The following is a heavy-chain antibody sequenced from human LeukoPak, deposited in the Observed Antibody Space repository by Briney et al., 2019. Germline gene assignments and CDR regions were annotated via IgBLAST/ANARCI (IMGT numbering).Heavy chain of an antibody. D-gene: IGHD6-19*01. CDR1: GYTFTSYG. CDR3: ARDSSGWYHWFDS. Sequence: ASVKVSCKASGYTFTSYGISWVRQAPGQGLEWMGWISTSNGNTNYAQKFQGRVTMTTDTSTSTAYMELRTLRSDDTAVYYCARDSSGWYHWFDSWGQGTLVSVSS. J-gene: IGHJ5*01. CDR2: ISTSNGNT. V-gene: IGHV1-18*01.